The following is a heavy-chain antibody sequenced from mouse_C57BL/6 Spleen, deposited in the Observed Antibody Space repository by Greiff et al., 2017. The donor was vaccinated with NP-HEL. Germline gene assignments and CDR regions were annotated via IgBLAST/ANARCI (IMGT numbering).Heavy chain of an antibody. V-gene: IGHV1-75*01. CDR2: LFPGSGST. CDR3: ASQFITTVEGFAY. CDR1: GYTFTDYY. Sequence: QPQQSGPELVKPGASVKISCKASGYTFTDYYINWVKQRPGQGLEWIGWLFPGSGSTYYNEKFKGKATLTVDKSSSTAYMLLSSLTSEDSAVYFCASQFITTVEGFAYWGQGTLVTVSA. J-gene: IGHJ3*01. D-gene: IGHD1-1*01.